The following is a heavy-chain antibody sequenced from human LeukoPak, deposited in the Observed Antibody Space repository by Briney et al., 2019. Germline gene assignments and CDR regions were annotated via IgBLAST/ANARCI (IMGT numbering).Heavy chain of an antibody. J-gene: IGHJ4*02. V-gene: IGHV3-23*01. CDR2: MSDSGGKT. CDR3: AKGRLLHDC. CDR1: GCSVSNCS. D-gene: IGHD5-18*01. Sequence: AGARRLSWAASGCSVSNCSMSWVRQAPGKGLQWVSAMSDSGGKTYYTESVEGRFTISRDKSKNTLDLQMNSLRAEDTAVYFCAKGRLLHDCWGQGTLVIVSS.